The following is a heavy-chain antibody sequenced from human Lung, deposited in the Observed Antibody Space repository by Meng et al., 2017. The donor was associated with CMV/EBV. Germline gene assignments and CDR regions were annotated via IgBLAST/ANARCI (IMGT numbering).Heavy chain of an antibody. CDR3: ARDNNWGPDY. V-gene: IGHV1-2*02. CDR1: GYTFTAHF. Sequence: SVXVSCKASGYTFTAHFFHWVRQAPGQGLEWMGWIHPHRGNTNYAQQFQGRVTLTTDTSINTGYMELTRLTSDDTAVYYCARDNNWGPDYWGQGPLVTVSS. D-gene: IGHD1-1*01. CDR2: IHPHRGNT. J-gene: IGHJ4*01.